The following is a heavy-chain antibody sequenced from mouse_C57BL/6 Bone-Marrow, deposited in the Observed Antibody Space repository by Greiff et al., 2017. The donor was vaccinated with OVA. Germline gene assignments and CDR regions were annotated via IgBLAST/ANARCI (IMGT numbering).Heavy chain of an antibody. J-gene: IGHJ2*01. Sequence: QVQLQPPWAELVKPGASVKMSCKASGYTFTSYWITWVKQRPGQGLEWIGDIYPGSGSTNYNEKFKSKATLTVDTSSRPAYMQLSSLTSEDSAVYYCARKSTVVVPDYWGQGTALTLSA. CDR1: GYTFTSYW. D-gene: IGHD1-1*01. CDR3: ARKSTVVVPDY. CDR2: IYPGSGST. V-gene: IGHV1-55*01.